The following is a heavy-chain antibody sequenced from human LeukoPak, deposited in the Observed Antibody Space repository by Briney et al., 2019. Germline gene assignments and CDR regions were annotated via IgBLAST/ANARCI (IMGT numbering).Heavy chain of an antibody. Sequence: GGSLQISCQGSGSSFTSYWIGWVRQLPGKGLEWMGIIYPGDSDTRYSPSFQGQVTISADKSISTAYLQWSSLKASDTAMYYCASSDYGGLFDYWGQGTLVTVSS. CDR2: IYPGDSDT. V-gene: IGHV5-51*01. CDR1: GSSFTSYW. CDR3: ASSDYGGLFDY. D-gene: IGHD4-23*01. J-gene: IGHJ4*02.